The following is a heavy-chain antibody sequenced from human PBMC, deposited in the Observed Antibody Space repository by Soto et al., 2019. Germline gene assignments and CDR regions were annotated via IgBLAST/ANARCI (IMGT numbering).Heavy chain of an antibody. CDR3: AKDGVAHIPWDTSGSSYDQ. J-gene: IGHJ4*02. CDR2: ISGSDGST. Sequence: ECLRLSCAACGFIVSSYSMSWVRQAPGKGLEWVSAISGSDGSTYYADSVKGRFTISRDNSRNTLYLQMNSLRAEDTAVYYCAKDGVAHIPWDTSGSSYDQWGQRTLVTVSS. V-gene: IGHV3-23*01. D-gene: IGHD3-22*01. CDR1: GFIVSSYS.